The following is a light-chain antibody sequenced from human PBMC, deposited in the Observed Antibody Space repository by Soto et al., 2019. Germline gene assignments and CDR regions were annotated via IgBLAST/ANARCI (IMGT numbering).Light chain of an antibody. Sequence: DIQMTQSPSTLYASVGDRVTITCRASQSISSWLAWYQQKPGKAPKLLIYDASSLESGVPSRFSGSGSGTEFTITIRSLQPDDFATYYCQQYNSPGAFGQGTKVEIK. CDR1: QSISSW. CDR2: DAS. V-gene: IGKV1-5*01. CDR3: QQYNSPGA. J-gene: IGKJ1*01.